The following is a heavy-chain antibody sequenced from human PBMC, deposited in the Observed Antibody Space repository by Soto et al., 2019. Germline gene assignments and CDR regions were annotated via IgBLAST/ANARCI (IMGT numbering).Heavy chain of an antibody. CDR2: IYTSGST. Sequence: QVQLQESGPGLVKPSETLSLTCTVSGGSVSSGSYYWSWIRQPPGKGLEWIGYIYTSGSTNYNPSLKSRVTMSVDTSKNQFSLKLSSVTAADTAVYYCARDIVVPAATRDYYYYGMDVWGQGTTVTVSS. D-gene: IGHD2-2*01. CDR1: GGSVSSGSYY. J-gene: IGHJ6*02. CDR3: ARDIVVPAATRDYYYYGMDV. V-gene: IGHV4-61*01.